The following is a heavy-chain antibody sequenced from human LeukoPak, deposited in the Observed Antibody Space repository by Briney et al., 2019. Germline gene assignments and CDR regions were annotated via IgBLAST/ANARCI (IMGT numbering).Heavy chain of an antibody. J-gene: IGHJ4*02. V-gene: IGHV6-1*01. CDR1: GDSVSSNIVT. CDR3: VRSSGWLVLY. CDR2: TYYRSKWYN. D-gene: IGHD6-19*01. Sequence: SQTLSLTCVISGDSVSSNIVTWTWIRQSPSRGLEWLGRTYYRSKWYNDYAASVKSRITINPDTSKNQFSLQLNSVTPEDTAVYCCVRSSGWLVLYWGQGTLVTVSS.